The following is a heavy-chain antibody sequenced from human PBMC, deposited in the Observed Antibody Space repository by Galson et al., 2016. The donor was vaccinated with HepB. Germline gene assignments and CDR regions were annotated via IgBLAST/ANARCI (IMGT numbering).Heavy chain of an antibody. Sequence: SLRLSCAASGFSLNNAWMSWIRQAPGKGLEWVGRIKSKPDGGTTDYGATVKGRFSISRDESKNTLYLQMNSLQTEDTAVYYCHLQAPDSWGQGTLVTVSS. D-gene: IGHD5-24*01. V-gene: IGHV3-15*01. CDR3: HLQAPDS. CDR2: IKSKPDGGTT. J-gene: IGHJ4*02. CDR1: GFSLNNAW.